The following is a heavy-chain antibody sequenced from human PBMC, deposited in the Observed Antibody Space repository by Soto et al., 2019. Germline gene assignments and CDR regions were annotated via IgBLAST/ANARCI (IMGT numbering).Heavy chain of an antibody. V-gene: IGHV3-66*01. Sequence: GGSLRLSCAASGFTVSSNYMSWVRQAPGKGLEWVSVIYSGGSTYYADSVKGRFTISRHNSKNTLYLQMNSLRAEDTAVYYCARSPGGYCSGGSCYFFDYWGQGTLVTVSS. CDR1: GFTVSSNY. J-gene: IGHJ4*02. CDR3: ARSPGGYCSGGSCYFFDY. CDR2: IYSGGST. D-gene: IGHD2-15*01.